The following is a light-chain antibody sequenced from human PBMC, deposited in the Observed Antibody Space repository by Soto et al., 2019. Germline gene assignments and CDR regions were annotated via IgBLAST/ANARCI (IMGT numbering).Light chain of an antibody. CDR3: QQRSNWPRFT. J-gene: IGKJ3*01. Sequence: EIVLTQSPATLSVSLGDSATLSCRASQSVSLSLAWYQMRPGQPPRLLIYGASTRATDIPARFSGSGSGTDFTLTISSLEPEDFAVYYCQQRSNWPRFTFGPGTKVDIK. CDR1: QSVSLS. V-gene: IGKV3-11*01. CDR2: GAS.